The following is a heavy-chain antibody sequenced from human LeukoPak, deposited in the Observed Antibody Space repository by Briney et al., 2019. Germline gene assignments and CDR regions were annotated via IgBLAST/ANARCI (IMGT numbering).Heavy chain of an antibody. J-gene: IGHJ4*02. CDR1: GFTFSSYW. D-gene: IGHD5-12*01. CDR2: INSDGSST. V-gene: IGHV3-74*01. CDR3: ARVGPYSGYGDDY. Sequence: PGGSLRLSCAASGFTFSSYWMHWVRQAPGKGLVWVSRINSDGSSTSYADSVKGRFTISRDNAKNTLYLQMNSLRAEDTAVYYRARVGPYSGYGDDYWGQGTLVTVSS.